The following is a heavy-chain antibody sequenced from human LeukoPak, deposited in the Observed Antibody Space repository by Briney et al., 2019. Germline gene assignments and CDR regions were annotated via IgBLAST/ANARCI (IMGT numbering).Heavy chain of an antibody. D-gene: IGHD3-3*01. J-gene: IGHJ4*02. Sequence: GASVKVSCKASGYTFTGYYMHWVRQAPGHGLEWMGWINPNSGGTNYAQKFQGRVTMTRDTSISTAYMALSRLRSDDTAVYYCARADYDFWSGYYDYWGQGTLVTVSS. CDR2: INPNSGGT. CDR1: GYTFTGYY. CDR3: ARADYDFWSGYYDY. V-gene: IGHV1-2*02.